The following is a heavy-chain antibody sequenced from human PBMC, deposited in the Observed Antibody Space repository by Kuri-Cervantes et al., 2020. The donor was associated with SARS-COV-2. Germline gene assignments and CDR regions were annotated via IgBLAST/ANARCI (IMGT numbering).Heavy chain of an antibody. Sequence: SETLSLTCAVSGYSISSGYYWGWIRQPPGKGLEWIGSIYHSGSTYYNPSLKSRVTISVDTSKNQFSLKLSSVTAADTAVYYCARLSIFGVVTFDYWGQGTLVTVSS. J-gene: IGHJ4*02. CDR2: IYHSGST. CDR1: GYSISSGYY. CDR3: ARLSIFGVVTFDY. D-gene: IGHD3-3*01. V-gene: IGHV4-38-2*01.